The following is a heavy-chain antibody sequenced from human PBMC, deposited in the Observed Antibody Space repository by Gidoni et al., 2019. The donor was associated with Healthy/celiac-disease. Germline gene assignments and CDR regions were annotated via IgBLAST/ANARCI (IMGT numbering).Heavy chain of an antibody. CDR3: ARERPPDRTVVPAATDYYYYGMDV. Sequence: QVQLVQSGAEVKKPGASVKVSCKASGYTFTSYDINWVRQATGQGLEWMGWMNPNSGNTGYAQKFQGRVTMTRNTSISTAYMELSSLRSEDTAVYYCARERPPDRTVVPAATDYYYYGMDVWGQGTTVTVSS. CDR2: MNPNSGNT. V-gene: IGHV1-8*01. J-gene: IGHJ6*02. CDR1: GYTFTSYD. D-gene: IGHD2-2*01.